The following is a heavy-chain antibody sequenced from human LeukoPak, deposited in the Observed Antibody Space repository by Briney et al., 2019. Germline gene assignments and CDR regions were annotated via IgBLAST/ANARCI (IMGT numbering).Heavy chain of an antibody. CDR2: IYYSGST. CDR3: ARTGYSSSWYGGTLDP. CDR1: GGSISSSSYY. D-gene: IGHD6-13*01. Sequence: SETLSLTCTVSGGSISSSSYYWGWIRQPPGKGLEWIESIYYSGSTYYNPSGKSRVTISVDTSKNQFSLKLSSVTAADTAVYYCARTGYSSSWYGGTLDPWGQGTLVTIPS. J-gene: IGHJ5*02. V-gene: IGHV4-39*01.